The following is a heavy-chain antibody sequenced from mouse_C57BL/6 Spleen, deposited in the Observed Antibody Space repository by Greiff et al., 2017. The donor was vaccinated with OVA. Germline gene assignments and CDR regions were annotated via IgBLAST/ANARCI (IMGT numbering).Heavy chain of an antibody. CDR1: GYTFTSYW. V-gene: IGHV1-64*01. D-gene: IGHD1-1*01. J-gene: IGHJ4*01. CDR2: IHPNSGST. Sequence: VQLQESGAELVKPGASVKLSCKASGYTFTSYWMHWVKQRPGQGLEWIGMIHPNSGSTNYNEKFKSKATLTVDKSSSTAYMQLSSLTSEDSAVYYCARSYEAMDYWGQGTSVTVSS. CDR3: ARSYEAMDY.